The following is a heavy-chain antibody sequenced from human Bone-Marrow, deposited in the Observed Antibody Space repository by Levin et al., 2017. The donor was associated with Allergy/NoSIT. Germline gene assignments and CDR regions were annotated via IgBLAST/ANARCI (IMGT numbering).Heavy chain of an antibody. J-gene: IGHJ2*01. CDR3: ARVVGLLLSGIQAGGYFDL. Sequence: PGGSLRLSCAASGFTFSNYAMTWVRQAPGKGLEWVSSIPNSGGSTFNADSVKGRFSISRDNSRNTLHLQMNSLTAEDTTLYYCARVVGLLLSGIQAGGYFDLWGRGTLVTVSS. CDR1: GFTFSNYA. CDR2: IPNSGGST. V-gene: IGHV3-23*01. D-gene: IGHD3-3*01.